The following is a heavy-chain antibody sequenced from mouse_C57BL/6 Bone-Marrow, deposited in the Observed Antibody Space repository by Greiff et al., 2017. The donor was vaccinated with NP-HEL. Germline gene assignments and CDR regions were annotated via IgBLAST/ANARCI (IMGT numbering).Heavy chain of an antibody. CDR3: ATFYYGSSYLYAMDY. J-gene: IGHJ4*01. Sequence: EVQLQQSGPELVKPGASVKISCKASGYSFTDYNMNWVKQSNGKSLEWIGVINPNYGTTSYNQKFKGKATLTVDQSSSTAYMQLNSLTSEDSAVYYCATFYYGSSYLYAMDYWGQGTSVTVSS. CDR1: GYSFTDYN. D-gene: IGHD1-1*01. V-gene: IGHV1-39*01. CDR2: INPNYGTT.